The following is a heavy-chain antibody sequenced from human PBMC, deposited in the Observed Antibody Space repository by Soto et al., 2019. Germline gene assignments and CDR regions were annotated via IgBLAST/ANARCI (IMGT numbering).Heavy chain of an antibody. Sequence: ESGGGLVKPGGSLRLSCAASGFTFSSYSMNWVRQAPGKGLEWVSSISSSSSYIYYADSVKGRFTISRDNAKNSLYLQMNSLRAEDTAVYYCARDVELELGDGFDYWGQGTLVTVSS. V-gene: IGHV3-21*01. CDR2: ISSSSSYI. J-gene: IGHJ4*02. CDR1: GFTFSSYS. D-gene: IGHD1-7*01. CDR3: ARDVELELGDGFDY.